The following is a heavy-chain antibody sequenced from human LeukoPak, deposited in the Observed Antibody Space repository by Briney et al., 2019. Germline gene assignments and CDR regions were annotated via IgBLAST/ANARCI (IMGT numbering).Heavy chain of an antibody. CDR1: GGSISSSSYW. J-gene: IGHJ4*02. Sequence: KPSETLSLTCTVSGGSISSSSYWWGWIRQPPGKGLEWIANIYYSGSTHYNPSLKSRVTISIEKSKNQFPLKLSSVTAADTAVYYCARNYYESSGYYPWNFDYWGQGTLVTVSS. D-gene: IGHD3-22*01. CDR2: IYYSGST. CDR3: ARNYYESSGYYPWNFDY. V-gene: IGHV4-39*01.